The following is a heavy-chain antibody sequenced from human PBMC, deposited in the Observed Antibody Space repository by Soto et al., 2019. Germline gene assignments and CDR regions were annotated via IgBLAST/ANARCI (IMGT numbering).Heavy chain of an antibody. CDR3: AERRGAGGHFDY. CDR1: GLTFSSYA. CDR2: VSIGGST. J-gene: IGHJ4*02. D-gene: IGHD2-15*01. Sequence: PGGSLRLSCAASGLTFSSYAMGWVRQGPGKGLEWVAVVSIGGSTHYADSVRGRFTISRDNSKNTLSLQMNSLTAEDTAVYFCAERRGAGGHFDYWGQGALVTVSS. V-gene: IGHV3-23*01.